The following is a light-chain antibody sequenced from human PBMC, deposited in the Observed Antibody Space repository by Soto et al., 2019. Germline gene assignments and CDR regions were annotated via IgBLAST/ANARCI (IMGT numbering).Light chain of an antibody. CDR3: CSYASGSIYV. V-gene: IGLV2-14*01. CDR1: SSDVGAFNY. J-gene: IGLJ1*01. Sequence: QSALTQPASESGSPGQSITISCTGTSSDVGAFNYVSWYLQYPGKAPKLMIYEVGNRPSGVSNRFSGSKSGNTASLTISGLQAEDEADYYCCSYASGSIYVFGTGTKVTVL. CDR2: EVG.